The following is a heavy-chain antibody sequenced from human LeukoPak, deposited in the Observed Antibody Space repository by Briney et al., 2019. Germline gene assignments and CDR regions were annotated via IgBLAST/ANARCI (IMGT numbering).Heavy chain of an antibody. Sequence: GESLRISCKGSGCSFTSYWISWVRQMPGKGLEWMGIIYPGDSDTRYSPSFQGQVTISADKSLSIAYLQWNSLEASDTATYYCARRVATSSGSFNGMDVWGQGTTVTVSS. CDR1: GCSFTSYW. J-gene: IGHJ6*02. CDR2: IYPGDSDT. D-gene: IGHD3-10*01. V-gene: IGHV5-51*01. CDR3: ARRVATSSGSFNGMDV.